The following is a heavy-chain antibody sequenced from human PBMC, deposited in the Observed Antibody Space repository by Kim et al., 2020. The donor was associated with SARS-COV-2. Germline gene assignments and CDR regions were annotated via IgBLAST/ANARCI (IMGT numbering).Heavy chain of an antibody. V-gene: IGHV1-69*01. Sequence: ANNAQQFQGRVTITADESTSTAYMELSSLRSEDTAVYYCARRWSLDAFDIWGQGTMVTVSS. CDR2: A. J-gene: IGHJ3*02. CDR3: ARRWSLDAFDI. D-gene: IGHD2-15*01.